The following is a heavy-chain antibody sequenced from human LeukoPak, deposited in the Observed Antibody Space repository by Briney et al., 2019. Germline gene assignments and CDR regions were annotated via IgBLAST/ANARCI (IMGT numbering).Heavy chain of an antibody. J-gene: IGHJ5*01. D-gene: IGHD3-16*01. CDR2: INHNGKT. Sequence: SETLSLTCGVYGGSFSGYYCNWIRQSPGKGLEWIGHINHNGKTNYNPSLKSRVTISVDTSKNQFSLTLTPVTAADTAVYFCARGWGGFDSWGQGTLVTVSS. V-gene: IGHV4-34*01. CDR3: ARGWGGFDS. CDR1: GGSFSGYY.